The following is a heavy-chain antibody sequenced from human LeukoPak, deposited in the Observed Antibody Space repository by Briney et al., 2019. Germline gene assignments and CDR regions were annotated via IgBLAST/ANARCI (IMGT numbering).Heavy chain of an antibody. CDR2: ISGSGGST. J-gene: IGHJ6*02. Sequence: GGSLRLSCAASGFTFSSYAMSWVRQAPGKGLEWVSAISGSGGSTYYADSVKGRFTISRDNSKSTLYLQMNSLRAEDTAVYYCAKSGGIVGATYRFPYYYYGMDVWGQGTTVTVYS. D-gene: IGHD1-26*01. V-gene: IGHV3-23*01. CDR3: AKSGGIVGATYRFPYYYYGMDV. CDR1: GFTFSSYA.